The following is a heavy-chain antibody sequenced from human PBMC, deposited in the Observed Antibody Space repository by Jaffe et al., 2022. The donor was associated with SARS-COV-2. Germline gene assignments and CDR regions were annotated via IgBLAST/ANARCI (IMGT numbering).Heavy chain of an antibody. V-gene: IGHV4-39*01. CDR3: ARQDSLLEWPYFFDF. CDR1: GGSISSSSHY. CDR2: IYYSGST. J-gene: IGHJ4*02. D-gene: IGHD3-3*01. Sequence: QLQLQESGPGLVKPSETLSLSCTVSGGSISSSSHYWGWIRQPPGKGLEWIGSIYYSGSTYYNPSLKSRITISVDTSKNEVSLKVNSVTAADTAVYYCARQDSLLEWPYFFDFWGQGTRVSVSS.